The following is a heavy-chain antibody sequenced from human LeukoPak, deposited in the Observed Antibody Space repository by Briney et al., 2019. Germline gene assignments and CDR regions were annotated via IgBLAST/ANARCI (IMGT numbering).Heavy chain of an antibody. J-gene: IGHJ6*02. CDR3: VNLGKWLVVDYYYGMDV. CDR1: GFTVSSSY. D-gene: IGHD6-19*01. V-gene: IGHV3-64D*06. CDR2: ISSNGGRT. Sequence: GGSLRLSCAASGFTVSSSYMSWVRQAPGKGLEYVSGISSNGGRTFYADSVKGRFTISRDNSDNTVDLQMSSLRAEDTAVYYCVNLGKWLVVDYYYGMDVWGQGTTVTVSS.